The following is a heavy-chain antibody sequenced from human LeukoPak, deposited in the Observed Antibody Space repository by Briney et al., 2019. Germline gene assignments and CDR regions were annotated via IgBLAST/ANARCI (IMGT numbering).Heavy chain of an antibody. CDR2: MNPNSGNT. CDR3: ARGSPVVVVPAAISNWFDY. Sequence: SVKVSCKASGYTFTSYDINWVRQAPGQGLEWMGWMNPNSGNTDYAQKFQGRVTITTNTSISTAYMELSSLRSEDTAVYYCARGSPVVVVPAAISNWFDYWGHGTLVTVSS. D-gene: IGHD2-2*02. V-gene: IGHV1-8*03. J-gene: IGHJ5*01. CDR1: GYTFTSYD.